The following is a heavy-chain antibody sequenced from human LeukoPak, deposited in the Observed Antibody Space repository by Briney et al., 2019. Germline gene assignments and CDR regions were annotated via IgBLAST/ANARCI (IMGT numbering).Heavy chain of an antibody. Sequence: ASVKVCCKASGYTFTGYSMHWVRQAPGQGLEWMGWSNPNSGGTNYAQKFQGRVTMTRDTSISTAYMELSRLRSDDTAVYYCARDITPVYYDFWSGYSDYYYGMDVWGQGTTVTVSS. CDR2: SNPNSGGT. CDR3: ARDITPVYYDFWSGYSDYYYGMDV. V-gene: IGHV1-2*02. CDR1: GYTFTGYS. J-gene: IGHJ6*02. D-gene: IGHD3-3*01.